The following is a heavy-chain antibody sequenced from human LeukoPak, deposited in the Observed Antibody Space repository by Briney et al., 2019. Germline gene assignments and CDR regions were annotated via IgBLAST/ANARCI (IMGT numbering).Heavy chain of an antibody. CDR3: ASRYLGGDY. Sequence: QAGGSLRLSCAASGFTFSSYAMHWVRQAPGKGLEWVAVISYDGSNKYYADSVRGRFTISRDNSKNTLYLQMNSLRAEDTAVYYCASRYLGGDYWGQGTLVTVSS. D-gene: IGHD2/OR15-2a*01. J-gene: IGHJ4*02. CDR2: ISYDGSNK. V-gene: IGHV3-30-3*01. CDR1: GFTFSSYA.